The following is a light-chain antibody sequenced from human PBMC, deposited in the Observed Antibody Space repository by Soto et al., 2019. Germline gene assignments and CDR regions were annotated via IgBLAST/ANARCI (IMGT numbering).Light chain of an antibody. J-gene: IGKJ2*01. CDR1: QSISTY. CDR3: QHSYSAPYT. Sequence: DIQLTQSPSSLSASVGDRVTITCRASQSISTYLSWHQQKPGKAPIRLIYAASSLLSGVPSRFSGSGSGTDFTLTITSLQLEDFATDYCQHSYSAPYTFGQGTKLEIK. CDR2: AAS. V-gene: IGKV1-39*01.